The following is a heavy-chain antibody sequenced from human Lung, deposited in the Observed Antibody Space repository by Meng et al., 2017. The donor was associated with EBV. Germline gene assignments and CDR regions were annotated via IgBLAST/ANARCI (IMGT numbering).Heavy chain of an antibody. J-gene: IGHJ4*02. V-gene: IGHV1-18*01. Sequence: QGQLGQSGPEVKRPGASVKVSYKASGYTFSSYGFTWVRQAPGQGLEWLGWISTYNGNTNYAQTLQGRLTMTTDTSTSTAYMELRSLRSDDTAVYYCARVEVGITSGDYWGQGTLVTVSS. CDR3: ARVEVGITSGDY. CDR2: ISTYNGNT. CDR1: GYTFSSYG. D-gene: IGHD1-26*01.